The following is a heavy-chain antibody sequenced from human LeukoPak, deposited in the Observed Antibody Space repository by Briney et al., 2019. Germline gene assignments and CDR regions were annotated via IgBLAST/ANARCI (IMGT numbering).Heavy chain of an antibody. CDR3: ARGLHFTMVRGGTTNYYYGMDV. D-gene: IGHD3-10*01. CDR2: IIPIVGIT. J-gene: IGHJ6*02. V-gene: IGHV1-69*04. CDR1: RGTFSSYA. Sequence: SVKVSCKASRGTFSSYAISWVRQAPGQGLEWLGRIIPIVGITNYAQKFQGRVTIIADNSTRTAYMELSSLTSEDTAVYYCARGLHFTMVRGGTTNYYYGMDVWGQGTSVTVSS.